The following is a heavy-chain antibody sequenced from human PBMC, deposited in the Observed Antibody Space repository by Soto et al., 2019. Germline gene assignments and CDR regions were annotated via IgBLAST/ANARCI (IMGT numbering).Heavy chain of an antibody. V-gene: IGHV5-51*01. D-gene: IGHD3-16*02. J-gene: IGHJ6*03. Sequence: GESLKISCKGSGYSFTSYWIGWVRQMPGKGLEWMGIIYPGDSDTRYSPSFQGQVTISADKSISTAYLQWSSLKASDTALYYCARTHLSTWHYYSYYYMLSWGKATTVTVPS. CDR1: GYSFTSYW. CDR3: ARTHLSTWHYYSYYYMLS. CDR2: IYPGDSDT.